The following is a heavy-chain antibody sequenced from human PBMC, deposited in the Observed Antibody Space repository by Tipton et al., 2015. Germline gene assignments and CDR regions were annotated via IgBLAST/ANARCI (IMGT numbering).Heavy chain of an antibody. CDR1: GGSISSHY. D-gene: IGHD2-2*01. V-gene: IGHV4-59*11. Sequence: TLSLTCSVSGGSISSHYWNWIRQTPGKGLEWIGYIHYSGSTHYHPSLKSRVTLSVDTSKNQFSLRLSSVTAADTAVYYCARGEDVVIVGGMDVWGQGTTVTVSS. CDR3: ARGEDVVIVGGMDV. J-gene: IGHJ6*02. CDR2: IHYSGST.